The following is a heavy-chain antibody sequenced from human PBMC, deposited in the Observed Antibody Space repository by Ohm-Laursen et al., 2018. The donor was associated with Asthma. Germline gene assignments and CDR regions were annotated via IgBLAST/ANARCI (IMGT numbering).Heavy chain of an antibody. D-gene: IGHD3-10*01. Sequence: SLRLSCTASGFTFSSYAMSWVRQAPGKGLEWVSAISGSGGSTYYADSVKGRFTISRDNSKNTLYLQMSSLRAEDTAVYYCAKVGPYGSGSYYESLDYWGQGTLVTVSS. CDR1: GFTFSSYA. CDR3: AKVGPYGSGSYYESLDY. V-gene: IGHV3-23*01. CDR2: ISGSGGST. J-gene: IGHJ4*02.